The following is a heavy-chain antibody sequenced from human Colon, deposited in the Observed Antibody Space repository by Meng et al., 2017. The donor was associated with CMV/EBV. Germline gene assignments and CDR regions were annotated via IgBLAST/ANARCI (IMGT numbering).Heavy chain of an antibody. Sequence: SVKVSCKASGGSLTSYTINWVRQAPGQGLEWMGGIIPIFGTTNYAQKFQGRVTITIDKSTTTAYMELNSLRSEDTAVYYCAGVGGHCSSTSCDIYYWFDTWGQGTLVTVSS. D-gene: IGHD2-2*01. CDR2: IIPIFGTT. CDR1: GGSLTSYT. CDR3: AGVGGHCSSTSCDIYYWFDT. V-gene: IGHV1-69*05. J-gene: IGHJ5*02.